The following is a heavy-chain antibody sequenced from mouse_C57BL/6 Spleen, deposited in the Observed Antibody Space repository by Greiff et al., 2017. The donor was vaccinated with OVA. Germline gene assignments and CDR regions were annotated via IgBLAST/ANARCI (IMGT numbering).Heavy chain of an antibody. CDR2: IDPSDSET. V-gene: IGHV1-52*01. CDR3: ARGITAYAMDY. CDR1: GYTFTSYC. Sequence: QVQLLQPGAELVRPGSSVKLSCKASGYTFTSYCMHWVKQRPKQGLEWIGNIDPSDSETHYTEKFKDQATLTVDKSYSTAYMQLSSLTSEDSAVYYCARGITAYAMDYWGQGTSVTVSS. D-gene: IGHD1-1*01. J-gene: IGHJ4*01.